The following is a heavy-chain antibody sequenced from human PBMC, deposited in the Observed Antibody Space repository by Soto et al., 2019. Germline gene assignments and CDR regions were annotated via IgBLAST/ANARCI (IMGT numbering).Heavy chain of an antibody. CDR3: ARVPRSYYDSSGYPGPYYFDY. CDR1: GFSFSISP. D-gene: IGHD3-22*01. CDR2: ISYDGTNK. Sequence: GGSLRLSCAASGFSFSISPMHWVRQAPGKGPEWVALISYDGTNKFYADSVKGRVTMTRNTSISTAYMELSSLRSEDTAVYYCARVPRSYYDSSGYPGPYYFDYWGQGTLVTVSS. J-gene: IGHJ4*02. V-gene: IGHV3-30-3*01.